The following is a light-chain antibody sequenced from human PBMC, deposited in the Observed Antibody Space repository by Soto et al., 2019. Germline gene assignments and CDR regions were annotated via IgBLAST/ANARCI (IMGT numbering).Light chain of an antibody. Sequence: DIQMTQSPSSLSASVGDRVTITCRASQGIGSYLVWYQQKPGTVPKVRIFAASTLQSGVSSRFSGGVSGTDFTLTISSLQPEDVGTYYCQRYTAAPWTFGQGTKVEIK. CDR1: QGIGSY. CDR3: QRYTAAPWT. J-gene: IGKJ1*01. CDR2: AAS. V-gene: IGKV1-27*01.